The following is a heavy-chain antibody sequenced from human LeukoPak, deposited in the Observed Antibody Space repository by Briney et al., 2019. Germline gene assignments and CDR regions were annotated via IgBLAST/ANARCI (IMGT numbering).Heavy chain of an antibody. CDR3: AKDRSQWLVWDKYYFDY. D-gene: IGHD6-19*01. CDR1: GFTFSSYA. V-gene: IGHV3-23*01. Sequence: HPGGSLRLSCAASGFTFSSYAMSWARQAPGKGLEWVSTISTSGGSTYYADSVKGRFTISRDNSKNTLYLQMNSLRAEDTAVYYCAKDRSQWLVWDKYYFDYWGQGTLVTVSS. J-gene: IGHJ4*02. CDR2: ISTSGGST.